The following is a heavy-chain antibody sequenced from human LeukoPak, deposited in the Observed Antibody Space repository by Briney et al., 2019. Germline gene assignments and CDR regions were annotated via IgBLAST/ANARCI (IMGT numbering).Heavy chain of an antibody. CDR2: ISSTSSNI. CDR1: GFTFSGYI. J-gene: IGHJ4*02. Sequence: GGSLRLSCAASGFTFSGYIMNWVRQAPGKGLEWVSAISSTSSNIYYVDSVKGRFTISRDNAKNTLYLQMNSLRAEDTAVYYCARAYYCDSSGYYYRHFDYWGQGTLVTVSS. V-gene: IGHV3-21*01. D-gene: IGHD3-22*01. CDR3: ARAYYCDSSGYYYRHFDY.